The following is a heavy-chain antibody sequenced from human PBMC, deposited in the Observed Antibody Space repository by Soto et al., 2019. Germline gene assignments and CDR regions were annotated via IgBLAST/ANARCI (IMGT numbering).Heavy chain of an antibody. CDR2: INPSGGDT. CDR3: ARVMYYYDISGYYAFDY. J-gene: IGHJ4*02. V-gene: IGHV1-46*01. Sequence: GASVKVSCKASGYTFTGYYMHWVRQAPGQGLEWMGIINPSGGDTRYALKFEDRVTMTRDTSTSTVYMDLSSLRSEDTAVYYCARVMYYYDISGYYAFDYWGQGALVTVSS. D-gene: IGHD3-22*01. CDR1: GYTFTGYY.